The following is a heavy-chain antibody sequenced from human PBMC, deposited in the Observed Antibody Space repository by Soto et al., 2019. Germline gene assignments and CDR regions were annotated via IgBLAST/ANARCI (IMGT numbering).Heavy chain of an antibody. V-gene: IGHV4-59*01. J-gene: IGHJ4*02. Sequence: QVQLQESGPGLVKPSETLSLTCIVSGASISPYYWTWIRQPPGKGLEWIGHTYYSGSPNYNPSLKSRFTISVDTSKSRFSLTLSSVTAADTAVYYCARDVSPAYWGQGMLVTVSS. CDR3: ARDVSPAY. CDR1: GASISPYY. CDR2: TYYSGSP.